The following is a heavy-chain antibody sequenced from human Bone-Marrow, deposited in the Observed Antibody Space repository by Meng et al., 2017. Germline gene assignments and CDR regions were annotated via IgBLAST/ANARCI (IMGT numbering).Heavy chain of an antibody. D-gene: IGHD3-22*01. J-gene: IGHJ4*02. CDR3: ARLAYDSSGYWFDY. CDR1: GGSFSGYY. CDR2: INHSGST. V-gene: IGHV4-34*01. Sequence: QVEPQQWGAGLLKPSETLSLTCAVYGGSFSGYYWSWIRQPPGKGLEWIGEINHSGSTNYNPSLKSRVTISVDTSKNQFSLKLSSVTAADTAVYYCARLAYDSSGYWFDYWGQGTLVTVSS.